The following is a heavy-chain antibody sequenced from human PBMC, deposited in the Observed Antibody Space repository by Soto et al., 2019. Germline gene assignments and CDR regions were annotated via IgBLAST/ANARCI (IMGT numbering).Heavy chain of an antibody. CDR3: AREGYDFWSGYYTGIGYYGMDV. Sequence: ASVKVSCKASGYTFTGYYMHWVRQAPGQGLEWMGWINPNSGGTNYAQKFQGRVTMTRDTSISTAYMELSRLRSDDTAVYYCAREGYDFWSGYYTGIGYYGMDVWGQGTTVTVSS. CDR1: GYTFTGYY. J-gene: IGHJ6*02. V-gene: IGHV1-2*02. CDR2: INPNSGGT. D-gene: IGHD3-3*01.